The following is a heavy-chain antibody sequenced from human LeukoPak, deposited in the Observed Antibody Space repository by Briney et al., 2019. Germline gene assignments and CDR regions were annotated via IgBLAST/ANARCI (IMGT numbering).Heavy chain of an antibody. J-gene: IGHJ4*02. CDR2: IYYSGST. D-gene: IGHD4-17*01. V-gene: IGHV4-59*01. Sequence: SETLSLTCTVSGGSISSYYWSWIRQPPGKGLEWIGYIYYSGSTNYNPSLKSRVTISVDTSKNQFSLKLSSVIAADTAVYYCARDFHDYGDYVHFDYWGQGTLVTVSS. CDR3: ARDFHDYGDYVHFDY. CDR1: GGSISSYY.